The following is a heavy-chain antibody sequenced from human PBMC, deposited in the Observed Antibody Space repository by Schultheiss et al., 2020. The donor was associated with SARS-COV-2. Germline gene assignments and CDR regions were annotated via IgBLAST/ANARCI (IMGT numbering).Heavy chain of an antibody. CDR3: AAGYCSGGSCYPLYYYGMDI. V-gene: IGHV4-61*01. D-gene: IGHD2-15*01. CDR2: IYYSGST. J-gene: IGHJ6*02. Sequence: SETLSLTCTVSGGSVSSGSYYWSWIRQPPGKGLEWIGYIYYSGSTYYNPSLKSRVTISVDTSKNQFSLKLSSVTAADTAVYYCAAGYCSGGSCYPLYYYGMDIWGQGTTVTVSS. CDR1: GGSVSSGSYY.